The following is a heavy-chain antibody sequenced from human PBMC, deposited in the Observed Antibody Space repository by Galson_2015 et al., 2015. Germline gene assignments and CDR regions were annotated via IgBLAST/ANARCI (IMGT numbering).Heavy chain of an antibody. J-gene: IGHJ3*02. V-gene: IGHV3-30*18. CDR1: GFTFSSYG. CDR3: AKGYHRITMVRGVITTQLI. CDR2: ISYDGSNK. D-gene: IGHD3-10*01. Sequence: SLRLSCAASGFTFSSYGIHWVRQAPGKGLEWVAVISYDGSNKYYADSVKGRFTISRDNSKNTLYLQMNSLRAEDTAVYYCAKGYHRITMVRGVITTQLIWGQGTMVTVSS.